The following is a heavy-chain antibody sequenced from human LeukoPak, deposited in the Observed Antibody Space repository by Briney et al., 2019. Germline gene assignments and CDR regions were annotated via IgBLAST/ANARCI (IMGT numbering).Heavy chain of an antibody. CDR3: AKDPVTYYYDSSGYSDAFDI. CDR1: GFTFHIYA. Sequence: GGSLRLSCAASGFTFHIYAMNWVRQAPGKGLEWVSAINGGGYGTYYADSVKGRFTISRDNSKNTLYLQMNSLRAEDTAVYYCAKDPVTYYYDSSGYSDAFDIWGQGTMVTVSS. V-gene: IGHV3-23*01. J-gene: IGHJ3*02. D-gene: IGHD3-22*01. CDR2: INGGGYGT.